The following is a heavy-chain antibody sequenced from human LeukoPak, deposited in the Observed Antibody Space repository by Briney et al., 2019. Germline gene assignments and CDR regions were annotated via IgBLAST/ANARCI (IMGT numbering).Heavy chain of an antibody. CDR2: IYPGDSDT. J-gene: IGHJ4*02. CDR1: GYSFTSYW. V-gene: IGHV5-51*01. D-gene: IGHD3-22*01. CDR3: ARGSLGSSCYPYYFDY. Sequence: GESLKISCKGSGYSFTSYWIGGVRQMPGKGLEWMGIIYPGDSDTRYSPSFQGQVTISADKSISTAYLQWSSLKASDTAMYYCARGSLGSSCYPYYFDYWGQGTLVTVSS.